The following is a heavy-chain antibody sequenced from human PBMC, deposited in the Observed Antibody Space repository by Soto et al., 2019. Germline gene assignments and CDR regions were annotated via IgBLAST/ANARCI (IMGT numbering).Heavy chain of an antibody. J-gene: IGHJ6*02. CDR1: GFTFGDYA. CDR3: TSLQMATTYYYYGMDV. Sequence: GGSLRLSCTASGFTFGDYAMSWVRQAPGKGLEWVGFIRSKAYGGTTEYAASVKVRFTISRDDSKSIAYLQMNSLKTEDTAVYYCTSLQMATTYYYYGMDVWGQGTTVTVSS. CDR2: IRSKAYGGTT. V-gene: IGHV3-49*04. D-gene: IGHD5-12*01.